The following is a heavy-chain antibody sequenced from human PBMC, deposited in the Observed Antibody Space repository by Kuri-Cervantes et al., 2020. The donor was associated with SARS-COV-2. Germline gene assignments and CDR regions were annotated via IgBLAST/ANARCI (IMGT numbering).Heavy chain of an antibody. J-gene: IGHJ4*02. V-gene: IGHV1-18*01. CDR2: ISAYNGNT. D-gene: IGHD2-2*02. CDR1: GYTFTSYG. Sequence: ASVKVSCKASGYTFTSYGISWVRQAPGQGLEWMGWISAYNGNTNYAQKLQGRVTMTTDTSTSTAYMELRSLRSDDTAVYHCARVDYWWVPAAISPAHFDYWGQGTLVTVSS. CDR3: ARVDYWWVPAAISPAHFDY.